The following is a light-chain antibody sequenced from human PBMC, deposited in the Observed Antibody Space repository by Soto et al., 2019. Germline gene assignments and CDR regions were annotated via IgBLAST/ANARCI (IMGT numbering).Light chain of an antibody. J-gene: IGKJ5*01. Sequence: DIQMTQSPSTLSPCVGDSVTITCRASQRIGRWLAWYQQKPGKAPKLLIYDASTLQSGVPSRFSGSGSGTEFTLNITSLQVDDFGTYYCQQYNHYSSNTFGRGTRLEIK. V-gene: IGKV1-5*01. CDR3: QQYNHYSSNT. CDR1: QRIGRW. CDR2: DAS.